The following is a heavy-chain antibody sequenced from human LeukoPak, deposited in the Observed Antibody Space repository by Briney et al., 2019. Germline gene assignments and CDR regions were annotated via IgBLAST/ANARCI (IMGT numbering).Heavy chain of an antibody. CDR1: EDSINSYF. J-gene: IGHJ4*02. Sequence: PSETLSLTCTVSEDSINSYFWAWIRQPPGKGLEWIGYVYYSGSTSYNPSLTSRVIISIDTSQNQFSLKLSSVTAADTAVYYCARLSRYSSPKGHDYWGQGTLVTVSS. V-gene: IGHV4-59*08. D-gene: IGHD6-19*01. CDR3: ARLSRYSSPKGHDY. CDR2: VYYSGST.